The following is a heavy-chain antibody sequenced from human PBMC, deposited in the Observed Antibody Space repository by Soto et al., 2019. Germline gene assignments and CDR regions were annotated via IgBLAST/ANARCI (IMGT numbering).Heavy chain of an antibody. CDR3: ATNGGERYYYRMDV. J-gene: IGHJ6*04. Sequence: SETLSLTCTVSGGSISSGDYYWSWIRQPPGKGLEWIGYIYYSGSTYYNPSLKSRVTISVDTSKNQFSLKLSSVTAADTAVYYCATNGGERYYYRMDVWGKGTTVTVSS. CDR1: GGSISSGDYY. V-gene: IGHV4-30-4*01. CDR2: IYYSGST. D-gene: IGHD6-25*01.